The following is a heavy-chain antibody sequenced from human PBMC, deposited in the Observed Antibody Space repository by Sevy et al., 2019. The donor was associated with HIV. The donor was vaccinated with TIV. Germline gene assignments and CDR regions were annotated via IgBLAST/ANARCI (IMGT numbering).Heavy chain of an antibody. J-gene: IGHJ6*02. CDR3: AKRGGHDTSGYVSYYYYGMHV. D-gene: IGHD3-22*01. CDR1: GFSFRNFG. CDR2: ISFDGDTK. Sequence: GGSLRLSCAASGFSFRNFGMHWVRQAPGKGLEWLALISFDGDTKYYGDSVKGRFTISRDNSKNTLYLQMNSLRVEDTALYYCAKRGGHDTSGYVSYYYYGMHVWGQGTTVTVSS. V-gene: IGHV3-30*18.